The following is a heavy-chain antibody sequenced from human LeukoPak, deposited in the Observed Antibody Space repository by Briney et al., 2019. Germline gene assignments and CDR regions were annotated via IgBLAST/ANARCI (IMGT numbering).Heavy chain of an antibody. CDR2: IYTSGST. D-gene: IGHD6-19*01. CDR1: GGSISSYY. CDR3: ASKQWLVSGGAFDI. V-gene: IGHV4-4*07. Sequence: SETLSLTCTVSGGSISSYYWSWIRQPPGKGLEWIGRIYTSGSTNYNPSLKSRVTMSVDTSKNQFSLKLSSVTAADTAVYYCASKQWLVSGGAFDIWGQGTMVTVSS. J-gene: IGHJ3*02.